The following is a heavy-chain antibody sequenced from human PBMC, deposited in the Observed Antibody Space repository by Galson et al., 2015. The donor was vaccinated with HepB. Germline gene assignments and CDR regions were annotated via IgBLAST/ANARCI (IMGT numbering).Heavy chain of an antibody. CDR1: GFTFSNAW. D-gene: IGHD3-22*01. CDR2: IKSKTDGGTT. CDR3: TTGLSSPAYDRSGYLGDAFDI. Sequence: SLRLSCAASGFTFSNAWMSWVRQAPGKGLEWVGRIKSKTDGGTTDYAAPVKGRFTISRDDSKNTLYLQMNSLKTEDTAVYYCTTGLSSPAYDRSGYLGDAFDIWGQGTMVTVSS. V-gene: IGHV3-15*01. J-gene: IGHJ3*02.